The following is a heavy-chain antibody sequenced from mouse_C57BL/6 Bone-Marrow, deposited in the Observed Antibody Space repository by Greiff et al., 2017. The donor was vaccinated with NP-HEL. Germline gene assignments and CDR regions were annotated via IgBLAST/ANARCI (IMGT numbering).Heavy chain of an antibody. CDR1: GFTFSDFY. CDR2: SRNKANDYTT. Sequence: EVMLVESGGGLVQSGRSLRLSCATSGFTFSDFYMEWVRQAPGKGLEWIAASRNKANDYTTEYSASVKGRSIVSRDTSQSILYLQMNALRAEDTAIYYCARDAYGIAMDYWGQGTSVTVSS. V-gene: IGHV7-1*01. J-gene: IGHJ4*01. D-gene: IGHD1-1*01. CDR3: ARDAYGIAMDY.